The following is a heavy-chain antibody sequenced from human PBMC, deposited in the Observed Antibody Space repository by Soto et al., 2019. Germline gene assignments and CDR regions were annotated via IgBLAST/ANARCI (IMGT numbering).Heavy chain of an antibody. CDR3: ARGATVPQYHY. CDR1: GGSISSGGYS. V-gene: IGHV4-30-2*01. Sequence: SETLSLTCAVSGGSISSGGYSWSWIRQPPGKGLEWIGYIYHSGSTYYNPSLKSRVTISVDRSKNQFSLKLSSVTAADTAVYYCARGATVPQYHYWGHGTLVTGSS. CDR2: IYHSGST. D-gene: IGHD4-17*01. J-gene: IGHJ4*01.